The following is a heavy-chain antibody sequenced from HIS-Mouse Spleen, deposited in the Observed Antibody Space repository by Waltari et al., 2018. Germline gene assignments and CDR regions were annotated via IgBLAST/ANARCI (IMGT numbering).Heavy chain of an antibody. CDR1: GGSISSSSYY. J-gene: IGHJ2*01. Sequence: QLQLQESGPGLVKPSETLSLTCTVSGGSISSSSYYWGWIRQPPGKGLEWIGGSYYSGSTYYHPSLKGRVTISVDTSKNPFSLKLGSVTAAETAVYYCAREIPYSSSWYDWYFDLWGRGTLVTVSS. D-gene: IGHD6-13*01. V-gene: IGHV4-39*07. CDR3: AREIPYSSSWYDWYFDL. CDR2: SYYSGST.